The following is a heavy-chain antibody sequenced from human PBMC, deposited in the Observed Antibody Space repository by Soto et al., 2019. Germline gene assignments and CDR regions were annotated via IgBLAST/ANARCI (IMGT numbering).Heavy chain of an antibody. CDR2: ISYDGSNK. J-gene: IGHJ6*02. V-gene: IGHV3-30-3*01. CDR1: GFTFSSYA. Sequence: AGGSLRLSCAASGFTFSSYAMHWVRQAPGKGLEWVAVISYDGSNKYYANSVKGRFTISRDNSKNTLYLQMNSLRAEDTAVYYCARVFRRWGYSIPIPYYGMDVWGQGTTVTVSS. D-gene: IGHD2-21*01. CDR3: ARVFRRWGYSIPIPYYGMDV.